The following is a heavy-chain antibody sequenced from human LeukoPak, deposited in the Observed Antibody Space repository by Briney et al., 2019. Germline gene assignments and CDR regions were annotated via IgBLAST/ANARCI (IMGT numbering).Heavy chain of an antibody. CDR3: AKYRSGWSFDY. V-gene: IGHV3-23*01. J-gene: IGHJ4*02. CDR2: ISGNGGST. Sequence: PGGSLRLSCAASGFTFNSYAMTWVRPAPGKGLGWVSAISGNGGSTNYADSEKGRFTISRDNSKNTLYLQVNSLRAEDTAVYYCAKYRSGWSFDYWGQGTLVIVS. D-gene: IGHD6-13*01. CDR1: GFTFNSYA.